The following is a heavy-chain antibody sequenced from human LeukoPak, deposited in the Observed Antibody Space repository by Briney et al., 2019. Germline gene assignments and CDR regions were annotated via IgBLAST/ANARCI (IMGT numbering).Heavy chain of an antibody. Sequence: GGSLRLSCAASGFTFSSYGMHWVRQAPGKGLEWVAVIWYDGSNKYYADSVKGRFTISRDNSKNTLYLQMNSLRAEDTAVYYCARRSIDYYYYYGMDVWGQGTTVTVSS. D-gene: IGHD3-22*01. V-gene: IGHV3-33*01. J-gene: IGHJ6*02. CDR3: ARRSIDYYYYYGMDV. CDR2: IWYDGSNK. CDR1: GFTFSSYG.